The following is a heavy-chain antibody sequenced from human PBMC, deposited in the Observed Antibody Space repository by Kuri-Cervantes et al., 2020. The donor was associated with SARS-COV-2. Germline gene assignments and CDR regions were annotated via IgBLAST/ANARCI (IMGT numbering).Heavy chain of an antibody. CDR2: INHSGST. Sequence: SETLSLTCAVYGGSFSGYYWSWIRQPPGKGLEWIGEINHSGSTNYNPSLKSRVTISVDTSKNQFSLKLSSVTAADTAVYYCARYCSSTSCYGGAFDYWGQGTLVTVSS. D-gene: IGHD2-2*01. CDR3: ARYCSSTSCYGGAFDY. V-gene: IGHV4-34*01. J-gene: IGHJ4*02. CDR1: GGSFSGYY.